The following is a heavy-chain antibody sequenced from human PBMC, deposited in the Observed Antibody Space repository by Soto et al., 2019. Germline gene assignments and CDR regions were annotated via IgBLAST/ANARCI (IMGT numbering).Heavy chain of an antibody. CDR2: INAGNGNT. CDR1: GYTFTNYA. CDR3: ARDPSYYGMDV. V-gene: IGHV1-3*05. J-gene: IGHJ6*02. Sequence: QVQLVQSGAEEKKPGASVKVSCKASGYTFTNYAMHWVRQAPGQRLEWMGWINAGNGNTKYSQKFQGRVTITRVTSASTAYMELSSLRSEDTAVYYCARDPSYYGMDVWGQGTTVTVSS.